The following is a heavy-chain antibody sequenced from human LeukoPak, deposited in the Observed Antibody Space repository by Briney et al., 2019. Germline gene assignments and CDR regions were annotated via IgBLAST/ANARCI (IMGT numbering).Heavy chain of an antibody. J-gene: IGHJ4*02. CDR3: ARGPYDRNGYYYGLEY. CDR2: IYTSGST. D-gene: IGHD3-22*01. CDR1: GSSISSYY. Sequence: PSETLSLTCTVSGSSISSYYWSWIRQPAGKGLEWIGRIYTSGSTNYNPSLKSRVTMSVDTSKNQFSLKLSSVTAADTAVYYCARGPYDRNGYYYGLEYWGQGNLVTVSS. V-gene: IGHV4-4*07.